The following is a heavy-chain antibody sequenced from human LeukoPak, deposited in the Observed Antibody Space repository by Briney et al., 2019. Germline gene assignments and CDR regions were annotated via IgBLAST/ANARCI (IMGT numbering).Heavy chain of an antibody. CDR2: VYTSGST. V-gene: IGHV4-4*07. D-gene: IGHD6-19*01. CDR3: ASSIGLAGEGPSDS. J-gene: IGHJ4*02. Sequence: SETLSLTCTVSGGSISSYYWSWIRQPAGKGLQWIGRVYTSGSTSYNPSLKSRVTMSVDTSKNQFSLELSSVTAADTAVYYCASSIGLAGEGPSDSWGQGTLVTVSS. CDR1: GGSISSYY.